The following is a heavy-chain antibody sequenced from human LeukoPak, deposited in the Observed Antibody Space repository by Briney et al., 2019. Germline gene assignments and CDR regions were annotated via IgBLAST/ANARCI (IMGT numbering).Heavy chain of an antibody. CDR3: GRDALVGYFSYYYMDV. CDR2: ISNSGST. J-gene: IGHJ6*03. Sequence: PSETLSLTCTVSGGAITSHYWTWIRQSPVKGLEWIGDISNSGSTSYNPSLKSRVTISIDTSKNQFSLKLSSVTAADTAVYYCGRDALVGYFSYYYMDVWGKGTTVTVSS. V-gene: IGHV4-59*11. D-gene: IGHD2-15*01. CDR1: GGAITSHY.